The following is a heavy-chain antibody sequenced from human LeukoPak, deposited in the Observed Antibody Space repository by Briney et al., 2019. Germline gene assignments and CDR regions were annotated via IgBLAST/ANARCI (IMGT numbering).Heavy chain of an antibody. D-gene: IGHD6-19*01. CDR3: ARDRWVPTTAVAGDDY. Sequence: GASVKVSCKASGGTFSSYAISWVRQAPGQGLEWMGRIIPILGIANYAQKFQGRVTITADKSTSTAYMELSSLRSEDTAVYYCARDRWVPTTAVAGDDYWGQGTLVTVSS. J-gene: IGHJ4*02. CDR1: GGTFSSYA. CDR2: IIPILGIA. V-gene: IGHV1-69*04.